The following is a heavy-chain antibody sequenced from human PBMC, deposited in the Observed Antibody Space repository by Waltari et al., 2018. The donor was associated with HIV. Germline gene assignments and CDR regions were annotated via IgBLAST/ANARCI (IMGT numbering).Heavy chain of an antibody. CDR2: IYYSGST. J-gene: IGHJ2*01. D-gene: IGHD3-9*01. Sequence: QVQLQESGPGLVKPSETLSLTCTVSGGSISSSYWSWIRQPPGKGLEWIGYIYYSGSTNYNPSLKSRVTISVDTSKNQFSLKLSSVTAADTAVYYCAREALRYFDEVITGPYFDLWGRGTLVTVSS. CDR3: AREALRYFDEVITGPYFDL. CDR1: GGSISSSY. V-gene: IGHV4-59*01.